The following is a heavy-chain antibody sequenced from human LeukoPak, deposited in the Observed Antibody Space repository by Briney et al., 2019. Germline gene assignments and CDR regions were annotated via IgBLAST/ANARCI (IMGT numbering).Heavy chain of an antibody. CDR2: ISSSSSYI. CDR1: GFTFSSYS. CDR3: ARDGNDSSGPWDY. V-gene: IGHV3-21*01. Sequence: PGGSLRLSCAASGFTFSSYSMNWVRQAPGKGLEWVSSISSSSSYIYYADSVKGRFTISRDNAKNSLYLQMNSLRAEDTAVYYCARDGNDSSGPWDYWGQGTLVTVSS. J-gene: IGHJ4*02. D-gene: IGHD3-22*01.